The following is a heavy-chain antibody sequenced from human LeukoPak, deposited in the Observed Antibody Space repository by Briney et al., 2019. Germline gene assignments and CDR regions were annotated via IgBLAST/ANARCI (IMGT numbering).Heavy chain of an antibody. D-gene: IGHD6-25*01. J-gene: IGHJ6*02. CDR3: ARGRPYYYYGMDV. CDR2: IYHSGST. V-gene: IGHV4-30-2*01. CDR1: GGSISSGGYS. Sequence: SQTLSLTCAVSGGSISSGGYSWSWIRQPPGKGLEWIGYIYHSGSTYYNPSLKSRVTISVDRSKNQFSLKLSSVTAADTAVYYCARGRPYYYYGMDVWGQGTTVTVSS.